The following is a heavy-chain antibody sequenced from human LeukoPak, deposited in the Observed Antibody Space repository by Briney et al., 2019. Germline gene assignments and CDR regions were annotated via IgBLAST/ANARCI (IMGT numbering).Heavy chain of an antibody. CDR2: IYYSGST. Sequence: PSQTLSLTCTVSGGSISSGGYYYWSWIRQHPGDGLECIGYIYYSGSTYSNPSLMSRVTISLDTSKNQFSLKLTSVTAADTAVYYCASTEVVPAAPFDYWGQGTLVTVSS. J-gene: IGHJ4*02. D-gene: IGHD2-2*01. CDR3: ASTEVVPAAPFDY. V-gene: IGHV4-31*03. CDR1: GGSISSGGYYY.